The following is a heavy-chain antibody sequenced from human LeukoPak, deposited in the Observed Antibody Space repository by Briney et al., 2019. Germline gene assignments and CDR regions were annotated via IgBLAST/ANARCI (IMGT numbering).Heavy chain of an antibody. CDR3: SKDILTSSYYGGAN. CDR2: ISASGGST. V-gene: IGHV3-23*01. D-gene: IGHD3-10*01. J-gene: IGHJ4*02. CDR1: GFTLSSFA. Sequence: GGSLRLSCTASGFTLSSFAMSWVLQAPGKGLEWVSTISASGGSTYYADSVKGRFTISRDISKNTLSLQMNSLRAEDTAVYYWSKDILTSSYYGGANWGQGTLVTVSS.